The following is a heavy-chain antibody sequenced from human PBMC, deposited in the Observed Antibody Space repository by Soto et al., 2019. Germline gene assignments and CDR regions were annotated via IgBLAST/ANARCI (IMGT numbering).Heavy chain of an antibody. D-gene: IGHD3-16*01. V-gene: IGHV3-9*01. CDR3: AKDHLGGAMAVPFFDP. J-gene: IGHJ5*02. Sequence: GGSLRLSCAASGFNFDDYAMHWVRQAPGKGMERVAGITWNSGNFAYADSVKGRFTISRDNAKDSLYLQMNSLTPEDTAFYYCAKDHLGGAMAVPFFDPWGQGALVTVSS. CDR1: GFNFDDYA. CDR2: ITWNSGNF.